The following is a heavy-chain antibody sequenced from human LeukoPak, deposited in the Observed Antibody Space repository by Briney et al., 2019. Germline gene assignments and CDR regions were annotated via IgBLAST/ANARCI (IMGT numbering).Heavy chain of an antibody. V-gene: IGHV3-48*02. D-gene: IGHD6-13*01. J-gene: IGHJ4*02. Sequence: PGGSLRLSCAASGFTFSTHSMNWVRQAPGKGLEWVSYISTTGSTIYYADSVKGRFTVSRDNAKRSLYLQMNSLRNDDTAVYYCARFTGYISSWHELDYWGQGTLVTVSS. CDR1: GFTFSTHS. CDR2: ISTTGSTI. CDR3: ARFTGYISSWHELDY.